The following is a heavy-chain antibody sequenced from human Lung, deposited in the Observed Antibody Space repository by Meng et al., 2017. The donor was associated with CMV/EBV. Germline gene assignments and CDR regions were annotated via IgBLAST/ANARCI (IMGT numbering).Heavy chain of an antibody. J-gene: IGHJ4*02. V-gene: IGHV7-4-1*01. CDR2: ISAYNGNT. CDR3: ARWNGRDRNFDY. Sequence: QVQLVESGAEVKKPGASVKVSCKASGYTFTSYGISWVRQAPGQGLEWMGWISAYNGNTNYAQGFTGRFVFSLDTSVSTAYLQICSLKAEDTAVYFCARWNGRDRNFDYWGQGTLVTVSS. D-gene: IGHD1-1*01. CDR1: GYTFTSYG.